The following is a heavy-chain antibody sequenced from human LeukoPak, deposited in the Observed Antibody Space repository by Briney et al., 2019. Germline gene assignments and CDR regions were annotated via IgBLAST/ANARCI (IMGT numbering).Heavy chain of an antibody. CDR2: MNPNSGDT. Sequence: ASVKVSCKASEYTFTSYDINWVRQATGQGLEWMGWMNPNSGDTGYAQKFQGRVTITRNASISTAYMELSSLRSEDTAVYYCARDRIRRRGFDYWGQGTLVTVSS. CDR3: ARDRIRRRGFDY. V-gene: IGHV1-8*01. CDR1: EYTFTSYD. J-gene: IGHJ4*02.